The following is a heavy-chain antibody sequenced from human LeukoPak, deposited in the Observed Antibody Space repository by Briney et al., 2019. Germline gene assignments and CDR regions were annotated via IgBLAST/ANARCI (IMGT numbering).Heavy chain of an antibody. CDR1: GFTFSTYA. Sequence: GGSLRLSCAASGFTFSTYAIHWVRQAPGRGLEWVLGISNSGGDTQYADSVKGRFTISRDNSKNTLYLQMNSLRAEDTAVYYCAKSRSYTVRDAFEIWGQGTKVTVSS. D-gene: IGHD3-10*01. CDR2: ISNSGGDT. J-gene: IGHJ3*02. CDR3: AKSRSYTVRDAFEI. V-gene: IGHV3-23*01.